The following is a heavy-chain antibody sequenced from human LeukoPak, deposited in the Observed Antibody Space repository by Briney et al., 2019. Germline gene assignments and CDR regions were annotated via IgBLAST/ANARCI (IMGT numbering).Heavy chain of an antibody. J-gene: IGHJ5*02. D-gene: IGHD3-3*02. Sequence: GGSLRLSCAASGFTFSSYGMSWVRQAPGKGLEWVSYISSHGSTIYYADSVQGRFTISRDNAKNSLYLQMNSLRAEDTAVYYCARSPSFKGWFDPWGQGTLATVSS. CDR1: GFTFSSYG. CDR3: ARSPSFKGWFDP. V-gene: IGHV3-48*04. CDR2: ISSHGSTI.